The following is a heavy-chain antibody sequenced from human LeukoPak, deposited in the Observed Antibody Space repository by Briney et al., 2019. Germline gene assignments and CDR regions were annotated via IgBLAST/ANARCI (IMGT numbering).Heavy chain of an antibody. CDR1: GYTFTNYG. Sequence: ASVKVSCKTSGYTFTNYGVTWVRQAPGEGLEWMGWISAYNGHTKYAQRLQGRVTMTTDTSTSTAYMELRSLRSDDTAVYYCARGFPPRRSYDSSGYYSYNFDYWGQGTLVTVSS. CDR2: ISAYNGHT. CDR3: ARGFPPRRSYDSSGYYSYNFDY. J-gene: IGHJ4*02. V-gene: IGHV1-18*01. D-gene: IGHD3-22*01.